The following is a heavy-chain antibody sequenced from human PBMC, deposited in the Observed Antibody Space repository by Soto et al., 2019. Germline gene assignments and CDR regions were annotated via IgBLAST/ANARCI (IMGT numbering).Heavy chain of an antibody. CDR3: AAVSRFLSVDC. D-gene: IGHD3-3*01. V-gene: IGHV1-58*01. CDR1: GFTFTSSA. J-gene: IGHJ4*02. CDR2: IVVGSGNT. Sequence: SVKVSCKASGFTFTSSAVQWVRQARGQRLEWIGWIVVGSGNTNYAQKFQERVTITRDMSTSTAYMELSSLRSEDTAVDYCAAVSRFLSVDCWGQGTLVTVSS.